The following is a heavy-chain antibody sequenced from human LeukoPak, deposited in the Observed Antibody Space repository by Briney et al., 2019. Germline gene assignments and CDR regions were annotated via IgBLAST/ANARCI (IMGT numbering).Heavy chain of an antibody. CDR3: AKDPGAALPGYMDV. CDR1: GFTFSSYG. Sequence: GGSLRLSCAASGFTFSSYGMHWVRQAPGKGLEWVAFIRYDGSNKYYADSVKGRFTISRDNSKNTLYLQMNSLRAEDTAVYYCAKDPGAALPGYMDVWGKGTTVTVSS. V-gene: IGHV3-30*02. J-gene: IGHJ6*03. D-gene: IGHD6-6*01. CDR2: IRYDGSNK.